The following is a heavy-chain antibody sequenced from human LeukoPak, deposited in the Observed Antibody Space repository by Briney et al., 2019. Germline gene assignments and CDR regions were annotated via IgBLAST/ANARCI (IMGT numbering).Heavy chain of an antibody. D-gene: IGHD6-13*01. CDR1: GYTFTGYY. Sequence: EASVKVSCKASGYTFTGYYMHWVRQAPGQGLEWMGWINPNSGGTNYAQKFQGRVTMTRDTSISTAYMELSRLRSDDTAVYYCARDRVSSWYGYYYMDVWGKGTTVTVSS. CDR2: INPNSGGT. V-gene: IGHV1-2*02. CDR3: ARDRVSSWYGYYYMDV. J-gene: IGHJ6*03.